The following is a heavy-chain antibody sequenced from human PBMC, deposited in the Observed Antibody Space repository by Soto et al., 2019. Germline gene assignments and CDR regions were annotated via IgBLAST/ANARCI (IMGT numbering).Heavy chain of an antibody. J-gene: IGHJ4*02. Sequence: EVQLVESGGGLVEPGGSLRLSCAASGFTFFTAWMSWVRQAPGKGLEWVGRIKSKTDGGTADYAAPVKGRFTITRDDAKKPLYLHMDSLKSDDTAAYYCTTALSISIFGVVTDLGYWGQGTLVSVCS. CDR2: IKSKTDGGTA. V-gene: IGHV3-15*01. CDR3: TTALSISIFGVVTDLGY. CDR1: GFTFFTAW. D-gene: IGHD3-3*01.